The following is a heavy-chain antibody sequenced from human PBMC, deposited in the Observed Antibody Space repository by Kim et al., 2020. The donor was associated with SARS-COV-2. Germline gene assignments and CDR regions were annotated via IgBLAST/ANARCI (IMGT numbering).Heavy chain of an antibody. CDR3: ARVANYYDILTGYPLLGMDV. J-gene: IGHJ6*02. D-gene: IGHD3-9*01. CDR1: GFTFSDYY. V-gene: IGHV3-11*01. CDR2: ISSSGSTI. Sequence: GGSLRLSCAASGFTFSDYYMSWIRQAPGKGLEWVSYISSSGSTIYYADSVKGRFTISRDNAKNSLYLQMNSLRAEDTAVYYCARVANYYDILTGYPLLGMDVWGQGTTVTVSS.